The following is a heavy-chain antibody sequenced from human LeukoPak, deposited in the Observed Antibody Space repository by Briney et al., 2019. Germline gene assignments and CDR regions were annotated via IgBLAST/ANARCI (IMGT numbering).Heavy chain of an antibody. CDR1: GASITSRDFY. CDR2: ASGYYGGDS. Sequence: SETLSLTCTVSGASITSRDFYWGWFRQPPGKGVEWIGSASGYYGGDSFYNTSLESRVTISIHTSKNQFSLNLSSVTAADTAVYYCARQGEIQHRSGSYYFDWWGQGTLVIVNS. J-gene: IGHJ4*02. CDR3: ARQGEIQHRSGSYYFDW. V-gene: IGHV4-39*01. D-gene: IGHD3-10*01.